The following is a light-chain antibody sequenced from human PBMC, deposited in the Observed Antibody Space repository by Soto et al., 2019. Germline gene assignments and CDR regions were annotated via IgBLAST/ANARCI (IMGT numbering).Light chain of an antibody. J-gene: IGKJ4*01. CDR3: QQYHSSPVT. Sequence: DIQMTQSPSSLSASVGDTVTITCRASQGIGNFLAWFQQKPGKAPTSLISEASSLQSGVPSRFSGSGSGTDFTLTISRLQPEDVATYHCQQYHSSPVTFGGGNKVEF. CDR1: QGIGNF. CDR2: EAS. V-gene: IGKV1-16*01.